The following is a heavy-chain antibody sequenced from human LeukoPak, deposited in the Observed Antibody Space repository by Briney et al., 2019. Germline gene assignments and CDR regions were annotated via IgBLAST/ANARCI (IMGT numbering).Heavy chain of an antibody. J-gene: IGHJ6*02. CDR1: GFTFSSYS. CDR3: ARDPPYSSSWYHGMDV. V-gene: IGHV3-48*01. CDR2: ISSSSSAI. D-gene: IGHD6-13*01. Sequence: GGSLRLSCAASGFTFSSYSMNWVRQAPGKGLEWVSYISSSSSAIYYADSVKGRFTISRDNSKNTLYLQMNSLRAEDTAVYYCARDPPYSSSWYHGMDVWGQGTTVTVSS.